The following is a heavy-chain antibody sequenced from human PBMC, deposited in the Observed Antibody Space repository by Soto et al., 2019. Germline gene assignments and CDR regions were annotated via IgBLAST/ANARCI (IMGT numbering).Heavy chain of an antibody. J-gene: IGHJ3*02. CDR1: GGTFSSYA. CDR2: IIPIFGTA. D-gene: IGHD3-22*01. Sequence: SVKVSCKASGGTFSSYAISWVRQAPGQGLEWMGGIIPIFGTANYAQKFQGRVTITADESTSTAYMELSSLRSEDTAVYYCAKVTYYYDSSGQRAPDAFDIWGQGTMVTVSS. CDR3: AKVTYYYDSSGQRAPDAFDI. V-gene: IGHV1-69*13.